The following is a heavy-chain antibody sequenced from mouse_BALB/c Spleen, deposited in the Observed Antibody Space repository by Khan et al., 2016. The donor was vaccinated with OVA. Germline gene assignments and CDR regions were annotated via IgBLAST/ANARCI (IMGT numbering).Heavy chain of an antibody. D-gene: IGHD2-2*01. J-gene: IGHJ1*01. Sequence: QIQLVQSGPELKKPGETVRISCKASGYTFTTAGMQWVQKMPGKGLKWIGWINTHSGVPKYAEDFKGRFAFSLETSTRAAYLMITNLKNEDTATYFGASGYGYGWYFDVWGAGTTVTVSS. CDR1: GYTFTTAG. CDR3: ASGYGYGWYFDV. V-gene: IGHV9-4*02. CDR2: INTHSGVP.